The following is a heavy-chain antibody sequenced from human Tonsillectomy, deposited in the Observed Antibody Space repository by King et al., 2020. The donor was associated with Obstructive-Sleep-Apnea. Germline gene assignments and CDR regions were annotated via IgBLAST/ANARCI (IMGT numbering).Heavy chain of an antibody. CDR2: IISDGSSI. Sequence: EVQLVESGGGLVQPGGSLRLSCAASGFTFSSYWMHWVRQAPGKGLVWVSRIISDGSSITYADSVKGRFTISRDNAKNTLYLQMNSLRVEDTAVYYCARDHVDSGSRSAGDYWGQGTLVTVSS. CDR3: ARDHVDSGSRSAGDY. CDR1: GFTFSSYW. V-gene: IGHV3-74*01. D-gene: IGHD6-13*01. J-gene: IGHJ4*02.